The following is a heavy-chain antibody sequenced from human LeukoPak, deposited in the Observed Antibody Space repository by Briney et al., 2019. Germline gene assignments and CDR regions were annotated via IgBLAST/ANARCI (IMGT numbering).Heavy chain of an antibody. CDR3: ARSVGTVVSFDY. Sequence: ASVTVSCKASGYTFTSYYMHWVRQAPGQGLEWMGIINPSGGSTSYAQKFQGRVTMTRDTSTSTVYMELSSLRSEDTAVYYCARSVGTVVSFDYWGQGTLVTVSS. CDR1: GYTFTSYY. V-gene: IGHV1-46*01. D-gene: IGHD4-23*01. J-gene: IGHJ4*02. CDR2: INPSGGST.